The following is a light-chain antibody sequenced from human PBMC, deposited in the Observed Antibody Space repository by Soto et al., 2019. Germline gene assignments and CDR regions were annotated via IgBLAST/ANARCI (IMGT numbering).Light chain of an antibody. J-gene: IGKJ4*01. CDR3: QQTSSTPT. V-gene: IGKV3-11*01. CDR2: DAS. Sequence: IVLIQSPATLSLSPGERATLSCRASQSVGSYLAWYQHKPGQAPRLLISDASNRATGIPARFSGSGSETDFTLTISNLQPEDFATYYCQQTSSTPTFGGGTKVDI. CDR1: QSVGSY.